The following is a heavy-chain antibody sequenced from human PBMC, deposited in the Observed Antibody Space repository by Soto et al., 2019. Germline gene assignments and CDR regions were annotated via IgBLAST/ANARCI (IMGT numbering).Heavy chain of an antibody. CDR2: INADSGDT. Sequence: ASVKVSCKASGYTFSNYNIHWVRQVPGQRLEWMGCINADSGDTKYSQNFQGRVTITRDTSTSIAYMDLSSLRSEDTAVYYCARGASSSAYTSLNLWGQGTMVTVSS. J-gene: IGHJ3*01. V-gene: IGHV1-3*01. D-gene: IGHD3-22*01. CDR1: GYTFSNYN. CDR3: ARGASSSAYTSLNL.